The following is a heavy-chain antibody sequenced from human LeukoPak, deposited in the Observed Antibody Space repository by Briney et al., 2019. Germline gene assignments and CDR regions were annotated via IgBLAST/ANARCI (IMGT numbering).Heavy chain of an antibody. Sequence: SETLSLPCAVYGRSFSGYYWSWIRQPPGKGLEWIGEINHSGSTNYNPSLKSRVTISVDTSKNQFSLKLTSVTAADTAIYYCARPGGGPIRWGQGSLVTVSS. D-gene: IGHD2-15*01. CDR3: ARPGGGPIR. V-gene: IGHV4-34*01. J-gene: IGHJ4*02. CDR2: INHSGST. CDR1: GRSFSGYY.